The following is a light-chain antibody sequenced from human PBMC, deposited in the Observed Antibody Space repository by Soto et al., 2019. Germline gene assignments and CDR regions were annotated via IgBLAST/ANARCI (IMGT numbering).Light chain of an antibody. Sequence: VIWMTQSPSLLSAATGDRVAISCLMSQGISSYLAWYQQKPGKAPEPLIYAASTLQSGVPSRFSGSGSGTDFALTISCLLSEDFATYYCQQYYSFPPAFGPGTKVDIK. CDR2: AAS. CDR1: QGISSY. J-gene: IGKJ3*01. CDR3: QQYYSFPPA. V-gene: IGKV1D-8*01.